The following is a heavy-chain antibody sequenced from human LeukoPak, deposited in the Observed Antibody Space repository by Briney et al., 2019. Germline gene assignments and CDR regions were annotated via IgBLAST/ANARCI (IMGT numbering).Heavy chain of an antibody. CDR1: GFPFSSYW. D-gene: IGHD2-2*01. V-gene: IGHV3-74*01. CDR2: INTDGSST. CDR3: ARGAGYCTSTSCHLWSDY. J-gene: IGHJ4*02. Sequence: GGSLRLSCAASGFPFSSYWMHWVRQAPGKGLVCVSRINTDGSSTSYADSVKGRLTISRDNAKNTLYLQMNSLRAEDTAVYYCARGAGYCTSTSCHLWSDYWGQGTLVTVSS.